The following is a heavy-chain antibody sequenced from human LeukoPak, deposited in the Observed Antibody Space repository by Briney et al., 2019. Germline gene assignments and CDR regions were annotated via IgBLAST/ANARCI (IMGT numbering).Heavy chain of an antibody. CDR2: IYSGGST. Sequence: PGGSLRLSCAASGFAVSSNYMTWVRHAPGKGLEWVSVIYSGGSTYYADSVKGRFTISRDNSKNTLYLQMNSLRAEDTAVYYCARGRWPDYWGQGTLVTVSS. CDR3: ARGRWPDY. D-gene: IGHD5-24*01. J-gene: IGHJ4*02. V-gene: IGHV3-53*01. CDR1: GFAVSSNY.